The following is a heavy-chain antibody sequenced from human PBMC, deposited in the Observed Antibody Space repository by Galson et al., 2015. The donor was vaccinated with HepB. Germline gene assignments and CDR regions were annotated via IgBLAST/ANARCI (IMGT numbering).Heavy chain of an antibody. Sequence: SVKVSCKASGYTFTSYAMHWVRQAPGQRLEWMGWINAGNGNTKYSQKFQGRVTITRDTSASTAYMELSSLRSEDTAVYYCALWDCGGDCNFDYWGQGTLVTVSS. D-gene: IGHD2-21*02. V-gene: IGHV1-3*01. CDR1: GYTFTSYA. CDR2: INAGNGNT. CDR3: ALWDCGGDCNFDY. J-gene: IGHJ4*02.